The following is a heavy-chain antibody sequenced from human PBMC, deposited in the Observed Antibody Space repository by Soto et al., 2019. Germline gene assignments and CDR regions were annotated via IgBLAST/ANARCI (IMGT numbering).Heavy chain of an antibody. J-gene: IGHJ6*02. D-gene: IGHD3-10*01. CDR3: ARGGVTMVRGVIIPYYYYGMDV. V-gene: IGHV1-69*13. CDR2: IIPIFGTA. CDR1: GGTFSSYA. Sequence: ASVKVSCKASGGTFSSYAISWVRQAPGQGLEWMGGIIPIFGTANYAQKLQGRVTITADESTSTAYMELSSLRSEDTAVYYCARGGVTMVRGVIIPYYYYGMDVWGQGTTVTVSS.